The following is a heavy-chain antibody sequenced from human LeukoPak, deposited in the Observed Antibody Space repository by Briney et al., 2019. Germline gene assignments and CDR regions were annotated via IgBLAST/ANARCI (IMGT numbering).Heavy chain of an antibody. Sequence: GGSLRLSCAASGLTFSSHWMHWVRQAPGKGLVWVSRINSDGSSTSYADSVKGRFTISRDNAKNTLCLQMNSLRAEDTAVYYCARETGSGYGMDVWGQGTTVTVSS. V-gene: IGHV3-74*01. J-gene: IGHJ6*02. D-gene: IGHD3-10*01. CDR3: ARETGSGYGMDV. CDR1: GLTFSSHW. CDR2: INSDGSST.